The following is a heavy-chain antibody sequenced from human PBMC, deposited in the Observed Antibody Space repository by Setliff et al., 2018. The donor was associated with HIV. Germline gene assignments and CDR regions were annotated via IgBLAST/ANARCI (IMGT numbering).Heavy chain of an antibody. J-gene: IGHJ4*02. CDR1: GFTFSSHA. Sequence: GGSLRLSCAASGFTFSSHALHWVRQAPGKGLEWVAGISYDGAYKYYVGSVKGRFTISRDNSRNTLYLQMGSLRAEDTAVYYCARDWGNSGYLYYFDYWGQGTLVTVSS. CDR2: ISYDGAYK. V-gene: IGHV3-30*15. CDR3: ARDWGNSGYLYYFDY. D-gene: IGHD3-22*01.